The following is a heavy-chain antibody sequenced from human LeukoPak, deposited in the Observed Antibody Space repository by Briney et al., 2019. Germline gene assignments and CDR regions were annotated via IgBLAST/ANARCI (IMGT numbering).Heavy chain of an antibody. J-gene: IGHJ4*02. Sequence: GGSLRLSCAASGFTFDDYTMHWVRQAPGEGLEWVSLISWDGGSTYYADSVKGRFTISRDNSKNSLYLQMNSLRTEDTALYYCAKDAYCSGGSCYPLFDYWGQGTLVTVSS. D-gene: IGHD2-15*01. CDR3: AKDAYCSGGSCYPLFDY. CDR1: GFTFDDYT. CDR2: ISWDGGST. V-gene: IGHV3-43*01.